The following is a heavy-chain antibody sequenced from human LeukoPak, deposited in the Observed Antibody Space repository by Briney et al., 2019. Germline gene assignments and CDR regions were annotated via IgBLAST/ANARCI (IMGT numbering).Heavy chain of an antibody. D-gene: IGHD5-12*01. CDR2: INPNSGDT. J-gene: IGHJ4*02. V-gene: IGHV1-2*02. CDR1: GYTFTGYY. Sequence: ASVKVSCKASGYTFTGYYMHWVRQAPGQGLEWMGWINPNSGDTNYAQKFQGRVTMTRDTSINTAYMELSRLRTDDTAMYYCAKNPYEYYFDYWGQGTLVTVSS. CDR3: AKNPYEYYFDY.